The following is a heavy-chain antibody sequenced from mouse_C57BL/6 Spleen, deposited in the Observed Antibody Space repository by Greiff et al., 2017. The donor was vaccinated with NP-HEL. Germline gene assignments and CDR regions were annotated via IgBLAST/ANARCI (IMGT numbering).Heavy chain of an antibody. D-gene: IGHD2-10*01. CDR2: INPNNGGT. CDR1: GYTFTDYY. Sequence: EVQLQQSGPELVKPGASVKISCKASGYTFTDYYMNWVKQSHGKSLEWIGDINPNNGGTSYNQKFKGKATLTVDKSSSTAYMELRSLTSEDSAVYYCARAYYGNLYYAMDYWGQGTSVTVSS. V-gene: IGHV1-26*01. J-gene: IGHJ4*01. CDR3: ARAYYGNLYYAMDY.